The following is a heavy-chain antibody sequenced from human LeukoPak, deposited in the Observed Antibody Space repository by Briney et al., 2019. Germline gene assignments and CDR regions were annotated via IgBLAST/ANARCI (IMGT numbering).Heavy chain of an antibody. D-gene: IGHD6-6*01. J-gene: IGHJ3*02. CDR3: ARAVHPGAFDI. V-gene: IGHV1-2*02. Sequence: ASVKVSCKASGYTFTGYYMHWVRQAPGQGLEWMGWINPNSGGTNYAQKLQGRVTMTRDTSISTAYMELRSLRSDDTAVYYCARAVHPGAFDIWGQGTMVTVSS. CDR1: GYTFTGYY. CDR2: INPNSGGT.